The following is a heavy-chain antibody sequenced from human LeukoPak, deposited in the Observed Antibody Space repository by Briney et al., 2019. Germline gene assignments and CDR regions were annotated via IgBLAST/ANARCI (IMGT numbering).Heavy chain of an antibody. CDR2: ISSSSSTI. CDR1: GFTFSSYS. CDR3: ARVSIIGFFDY. Sequence: GGSLRLSCAASGFTFSSYSMNWVRQAPGKGLEWVSYISSSSSTIYYADSVKGRLTISRDNAKNSLYLQMNSLRAEDTAVYYCARVSIIGFFDYWGQRTLVTVSS. J-gene: IGHJ4*02. V-gene: IGHV3-48*04. D-gene: IGHD2-15*01.